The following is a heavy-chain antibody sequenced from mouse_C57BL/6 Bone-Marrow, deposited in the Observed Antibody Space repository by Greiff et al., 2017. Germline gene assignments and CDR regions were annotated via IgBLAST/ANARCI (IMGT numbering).Heavy chain of an antibody. J-gene: IGHJ3*01. CDR2: IYPGDGDT. V-gene: IGHV1-80*01. CDR3: ARDYYGSSYLFAY. Sequence: VQLVESGAELVKPGASVKISCKASGYAFSSYWMNWVKQRPGKGLEWIGQIYPGDGDTNYNGKFKGKATLTADKSSSTAYMQLSSLTSEDSAVYFCARDYYGSSYLFAYWGQGTLVTVSA. CDR1: GYAFSSYW. D-gene: IGHD1-1*01.